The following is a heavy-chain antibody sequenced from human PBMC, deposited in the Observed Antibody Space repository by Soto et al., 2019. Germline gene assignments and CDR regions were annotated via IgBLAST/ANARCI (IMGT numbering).Heavy chain of an antibody. D-gene: IGHD2-15*01. CDR2: ISSRSDTL. CDR1: GFTFSAYA. V-gene: IGHV3-48*02. Sequence: LRLSCEGSGFTFSAYAMNWVRQAPGKGLEWVSYISSRSDTLYYADSVKGRFTISRDNAKNSVYLQVNNLRDEDTAVYYCARDWDIVILSVPIPNYNYGMDVWGQGTTVTVSS. CDR3: ARDWDIVILSVPIPNYNYGMDV. J-gene: IGHJ6*02.